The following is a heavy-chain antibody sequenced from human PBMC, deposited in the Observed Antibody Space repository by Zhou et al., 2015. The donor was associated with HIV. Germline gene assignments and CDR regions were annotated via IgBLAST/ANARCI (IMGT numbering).Heavy chain of an antibody. CDR2: LGDDGSTK. Sequence: QLVESGGGLAKPGGSLRLTCETSGFTFSVFVFHWVRQVPGKAPLWVARLGDDGSTKTYADSVKGRFTISRDNAKNRLFLQMNNVRREDTATYYCATWGLYGCDRSGYFANWGQGTLVTVSS. D-gene: IGHD3-3*01. V-gene: IGHV3-74*03. CDR1: GFTFSVFV. J-gene: IGHJ4*02. CDR3: ATWGLYGCDRSGYFAN.